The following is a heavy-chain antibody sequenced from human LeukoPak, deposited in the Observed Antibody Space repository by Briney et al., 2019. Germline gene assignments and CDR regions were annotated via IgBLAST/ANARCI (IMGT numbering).Heavy chain of an antibody. V-gene: IGHV3-9*01. CDR1: GFTFDDYA. J-gene: IGHJ5*02. CDR2: ISWNSGSI. D-gene: IGHD3-3*01. CDR3: AKDNGYYDFWSGSGFDP. Sequence: GGSLRLSCAASGFTFDDYAMHWVRHAPGKGLEWVSGISWNSGSIGYADSVKGRFTISRDNAKNSLYLQMNSLRAEDTALYYCAKDNGYYDFWSGSGFDPWGQGTLVTVSS.